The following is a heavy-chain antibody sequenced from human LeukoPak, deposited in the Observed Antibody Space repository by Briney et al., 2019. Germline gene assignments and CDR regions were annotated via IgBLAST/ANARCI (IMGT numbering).Heavy chain of an antibody. V-gene: IGHV4-59*01. J-gene: IGHJ4*02. CDR3: ARGRTFDN. CDR2: IYDRGST. CDR1: GGSISSYY. Sequence: SETPFLTCTGSGGSISSYYWSWIREPPGKGLEWIGNIYDRGSTKYNPSLKSRVTISVDTSKNQFSLRLSSVTAADTAVYYCARGRTFDNWGQGTLVTVSS.